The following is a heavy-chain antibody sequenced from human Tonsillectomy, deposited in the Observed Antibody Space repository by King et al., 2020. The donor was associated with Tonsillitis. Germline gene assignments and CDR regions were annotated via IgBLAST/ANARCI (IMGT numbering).Heavy chain of an antibody. Sequence: VQLVESGGGLVQPGGSLRLSCAASGFTFSDHYMDWVRQAPRKGLEWVGRTRNKANSYTTEYAASVKGRFTISRDDSKNSLYLQMNSLKTEDTAVYYCVRVGITTDWFDSWGQGTLVTVSS. J-gene: IGHJ5*01. CDR1: GFTFSDHY. D-gene: IGHD3-22*01. CDR3: VRVGITTDWFDS. CDR2: TRNKANSYTT. V-gene: IGHV3-72*01.